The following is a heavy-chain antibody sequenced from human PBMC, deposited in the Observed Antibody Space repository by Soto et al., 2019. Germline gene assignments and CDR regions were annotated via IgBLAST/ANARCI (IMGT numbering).Heavy chain of an antibody. CDR2: ISGSGGST. V-gene: IGHV3-23*01. Sequence: GGSLRLSWAASGFTFSSYAMSWVRQAPGKGLEWVSAISGSGGSTYYADSVKGRFTISRDNSKNTLYLQMNSLRAEDTAVYYCANALGFDWLLLVDYWGQGTLVTVPQ. D-gene: IGHD3-9*01. J-gene: IGHJ4*02. CDR3: ANALGFDWLLLVDY. CDR1: GFTFSSYA.